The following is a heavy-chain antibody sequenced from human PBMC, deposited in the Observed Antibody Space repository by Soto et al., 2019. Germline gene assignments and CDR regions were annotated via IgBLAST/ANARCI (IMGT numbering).Heavy chain of an antibody. Sequence: EVQLLESGGGLVQPGGPLRLSCVGPGFFFSSYTLTWVRQAPGKGLEWVSSFSATSENTYYADSVRGRFTISRDNSKNTLFLQMNSLTAEDTAMYYCAKARDQQWVRLPFDYWGQGILVIVSS. V-gene: IGHV3-23*01. CDR1: GFFFSSYT. CDR3: AKARDQQWVRLPFDY. D-gene: IGHD6-19*01. CDR2: FSATSENT. J-gene: IGHJ4*02.